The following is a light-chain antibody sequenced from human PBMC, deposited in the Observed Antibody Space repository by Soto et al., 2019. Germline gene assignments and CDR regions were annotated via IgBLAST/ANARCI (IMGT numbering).Light chain of an antibody. CDR3: QQYYSTPYT. CDR1: QSVLYSSNNKNY. V-gene: IGKV4-1*01. J-gene: IGKJ2*01. Sequence: IVMTQSPDSLAVSLGERATINCKSSQSVLYSSNNKNYLAWYQQKPGQPPKLLIYWASTREAGVPDRFSGRGSGTDFTLTFSSLQAEDGAVYYCQQYYSTPYTFGQGTKLEIK. CDR2: WAS.